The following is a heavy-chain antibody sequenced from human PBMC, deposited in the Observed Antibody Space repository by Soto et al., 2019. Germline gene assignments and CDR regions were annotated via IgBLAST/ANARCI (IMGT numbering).Heavy chain of an antibody. CDR2: ISGSGGST. Sequence: GGSLRLSCAASGFTFSSYAMSWVRQAPGKGLEWVSAISGSGGSTYYADSVKGRFTISRDNSKNTLYLQMNSLRAEDTAVYYCAKFKFRVGDISSSSYFDYWGQGTLVTVSS. V-gene: IGHV3-23*01. D-gene: IGHD6-6*01. CDR1: GFTFSSYA. J-gene: IGHJ4*02. CDR3: AKFKFRVGDISSSSYFDY.